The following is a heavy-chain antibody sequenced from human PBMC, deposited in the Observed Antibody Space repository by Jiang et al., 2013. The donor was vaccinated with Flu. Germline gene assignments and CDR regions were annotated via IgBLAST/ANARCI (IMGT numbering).Heavy chain of an antibody. V-gene: IGHV4-38-2*02. CDR2: SIIWEH. CDR3: ARAWTGTFGDY. D-gene: IGHD1-7*01. CDR1: GYSISSGYV. Sequence: SGYSISSGYVLGLDPASPQGRGWSGLGVSIIWEHLLQPSLKSRVTISVDTSKNQFSLKLSSVTAADTAVYYCARAWTGTFGDYWGQGTLVTVSS. J-gene: IGHJ4*02.